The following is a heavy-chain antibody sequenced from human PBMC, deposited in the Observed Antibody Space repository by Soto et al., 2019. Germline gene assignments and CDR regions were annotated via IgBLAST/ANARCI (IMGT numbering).Heavy chain of an antibody. Sequence: SETLSLTCAVSGGSISSGGYSWSWIRQPPGKGLEWIGYIYHSGSTYYNPSLKSRVTISVDRSKNQFSLKLSSVTAADTAVYYCARGVRGAPMYNWFDPWGQGILVTVSS. CDR3: ARGVRGAPMYNWFDP. CDR1: GGSISSGGYS. J-gene: IGHJ5*02. CDR2: IYHSGST. V-gene: IGHV4-30-2*01. D-gene: IGHD3-10*01.